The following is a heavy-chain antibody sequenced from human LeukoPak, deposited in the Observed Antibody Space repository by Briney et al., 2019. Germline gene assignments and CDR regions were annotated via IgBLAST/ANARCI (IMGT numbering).Heavy chain of an antibody. CDR3: ARESRRGWLQLREFDY. D-gene: IGHD5-12*01. CDR2: ISSTGNYF. Sequence: GGSLRLSCTASGFTFSHYSIHWVRQIPEKGLEWISSISSTGNYFFYADSVKGRFTISRDNSKNTLYLQMNSLRAEDTAVYYCARESRRGWLQLREFDYWGQGTLVTVSS. J-gene: IGHJ4*02. CDR1: GFTFSHYS. V-gene: IGHV3-21*01.